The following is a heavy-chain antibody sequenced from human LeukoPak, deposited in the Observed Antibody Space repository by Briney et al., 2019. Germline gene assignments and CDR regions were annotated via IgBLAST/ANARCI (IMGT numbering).Heavy chain of an antibody. V-gene: IGHV3-7*04. D-gene: IGHD5-24*01. CDR3: TRVGYIDEGIDY. CDR2: IKQDGSKK. CDR1: GFPFSSYW. J-gene: IGHJ4*02. Sequence: GGSLRLSCVASGFPFSSYWMTWVRQAPGKGLEWVANIKQDGSKKSYVDSVKGRFTISRDNAKNSLYLQMNSLRAEDTAIYYCTRVGYIDEGIDYWGQGSLVTVSS.